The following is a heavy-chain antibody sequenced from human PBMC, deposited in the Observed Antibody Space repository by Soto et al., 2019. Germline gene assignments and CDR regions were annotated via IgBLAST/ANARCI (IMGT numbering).Heavy chain of an antibody. V-gene: IGHV3-30*18. CDR1: GFTFSSYG. J-gene: IGHJ3*02. D-gene: IGHD1-20*01. Sequence: QVQLVESGGGVVQPGRSLRLSCAASGFTFSSYGMHWVRQAPGKGLEWVAVISYDGSNKYYADSVKGRFTISRDNSKNTLYLQMNSLGAGDTAVYYCAKSLLSLGGGYLEIGGDAFDIWGQGTMVTVSS. CDR2: ISYDGSNK. CDR3: AKSLLSLGGGYLEIGGDAFDI.